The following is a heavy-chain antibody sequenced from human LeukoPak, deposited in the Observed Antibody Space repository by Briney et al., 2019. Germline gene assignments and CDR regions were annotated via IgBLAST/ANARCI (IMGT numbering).Heavy chain of an antibody. Sequence: GGSLRLSCAASGFTFSSYAMSWVRQAPGKGLEWVSGISGSGGSTYYADSVKGRFTISRDNSKNTLYLQMNSLRAEDTAVYYCAKAKETCIQLWLFDYWGQGTLVTVSS. J-gene: IGHJ4*02. CDR1: GFTFSSYA. CDR3: AKAKETCIQLWLFDY. D-gene: IGHD5-18*01. CDR2: ISGSGGST. V-gene: IGHV3-23*01.